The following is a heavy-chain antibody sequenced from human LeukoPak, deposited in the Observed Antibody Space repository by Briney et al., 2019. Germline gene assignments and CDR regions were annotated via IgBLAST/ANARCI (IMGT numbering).Heavy chain of an antibody. CDR3: AREGEDCSGGSCYHYYFDY. J-gene: IGHJ4*02. CDR2: IYYSGST. Sequence: SETLSLTCTVSGGSISSGDYYWSWIRQPPGKGLEWIGYIYYSGSTYYNPSLKSRVTISVDTSKNQFSLKLSSVTAADTAVYYCAREGEDCSGGSCYHYYFDYWGQGTLVTVSS. CDR1: GGSISSGDYY. D-gene: IGHD2-15*01. V-gene: IGHV4-30-4*08.